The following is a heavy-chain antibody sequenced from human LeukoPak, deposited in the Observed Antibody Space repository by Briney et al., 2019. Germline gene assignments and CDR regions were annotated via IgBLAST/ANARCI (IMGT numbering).Heavy chain of an antibody. V-gene: IGHV4-4*09. CDR2: IYTSGST. CDR3: ARGWEVATIFDY. Sequence: SETLSLTCTVSGGSISSYYWSWIRQPPGKGLEWIGYIYTSGSTNYNPSLKSRVTISVDTSKNQFSLKLSSVTAADTAVYYCARGWEVATIFDYWSQGTLVTVSS. J-gene: IGHJ4*02. CDR1: GGSISSYY. D-gene: IGHD5-24*01.